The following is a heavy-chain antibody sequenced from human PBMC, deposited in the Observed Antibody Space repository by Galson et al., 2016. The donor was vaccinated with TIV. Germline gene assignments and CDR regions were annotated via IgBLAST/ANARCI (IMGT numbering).Heavy chain of an antibody. CDR2: MSSGGTL. J-gene: IGHJ6*02. CDR1: SLNVNDNY. V-gene: IGHV3-53*05. CDR3: TRERRFCGNNCYLSYYYGMDV. D-gene: IGHD2-21*01. Sequence: SLRLSCAASSLNVNDNYMTWVRQAPGKGLEWVAIMSSGGTLNYADFVRGRFTVSRDSSKNTLYLQMNSLGPDDAAVYYCTRERRFCGNNCYLSYYYGMDVWGQGTTVTVSS.